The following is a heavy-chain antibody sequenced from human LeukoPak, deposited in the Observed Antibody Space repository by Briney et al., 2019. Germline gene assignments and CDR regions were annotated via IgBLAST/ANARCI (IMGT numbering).Heavy chain of an antibody. J-gene: IGHJ3*02. CDR2: ISSSSSYI. V-gene: IGHV3-21*04. D-gene: IGHD5-12*01. CDR1: GFTFSSYS. CDR3: AKDSGYSGYDYDAFDI. Sequence: GGSLRLSCAASGFTFSSYSMNWVRQAPGKGLEWVSSISSSSSYIYYVDSVKGRFTISRDNAKNSLYPQMNSLRAEDMALYYCAKDSGYSGYDYDAFDIWGQGTMVTVSS.